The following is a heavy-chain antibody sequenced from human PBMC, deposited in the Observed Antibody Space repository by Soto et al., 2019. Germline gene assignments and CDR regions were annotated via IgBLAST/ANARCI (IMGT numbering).Heavy chain of an antibody. J-gene: IGHJ3*02. Sequence: SETLSLTCTVSADSISNYYWSWIRQPPGKGLEWIGYIYYSGSTHYNPSPKSRVTISVDTSKNQFSLKLSSVTAADTAVYYCARHLWVGSSWYLGALDIWGQGTMVTVSS. CDR1: ADSISNYY. V-gene: IGHV4-59*08. D-gene: IGHD6-13*01. CDR3: ARHLWVGSSWYLGALDI. CDR2: IYYSGST.